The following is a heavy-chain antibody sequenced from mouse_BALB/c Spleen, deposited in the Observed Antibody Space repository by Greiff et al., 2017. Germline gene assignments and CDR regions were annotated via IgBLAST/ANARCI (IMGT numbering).Heavy chain of an antibody. Sequence: QVQLKESGPGLVAPSQSLSITCTVSGFSLTSYGVHWVRQPPGKGLEWLGVIWAGGSTNYNSALMSRLSISKDNSKSQVFLKMNSLQTDDTAMYYCARENYGYWYAMDYWGQGTSVTVSS. D-gene: IGHD1-2*01. CDR2: IWAGGST. J-gene: IGHJ4*01. CDR3: ARENYGYWYAMDY. V-gene: IGHV2-9*02. CDR1: GFSLTSYG.